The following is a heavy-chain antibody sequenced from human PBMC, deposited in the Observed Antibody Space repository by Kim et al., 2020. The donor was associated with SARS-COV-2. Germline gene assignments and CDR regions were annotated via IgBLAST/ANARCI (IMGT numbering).Heavy chain of an antibody. V-gene: IGHV4-30-4*01. D-gene: IGHD5-12*01. CDR2: IFYSGTT. CDR3: ARAYSGHYFDY. Sequence: SETLSLTCIVSGGSISSGDYYWSWIRQPPGKGQEWIGYIFYSGTTYYNPSLKSRLTISVDTSKNQFSLKLSSVTAADTAVYYCARAYSGHYFDYWGQGTLVTVSS. J-gene: IGHJ4*02. CDR1: GGSISSGDYY.